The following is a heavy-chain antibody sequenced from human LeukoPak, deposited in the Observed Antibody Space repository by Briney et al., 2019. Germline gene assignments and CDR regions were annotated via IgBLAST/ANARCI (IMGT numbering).Heavy chain of an antibody. Sequence: GGSLRLSCAASGFTFSDYYMTWIRQAPGKGLEWVSYISSSGSTIYYADSVKGRFTISRDNAKNSLYLQMNSLRAEDTAVYYCARELGGSGSYYPPGAFDPWGQGTLVTVSS. J-gene: IGHJ5*02. CDR2: ISSSGSTI. V-gene: IGHV3-11*01. D-gene: IGHD3-10*01. CDR1: GFTFSDYY. CDR3: ARELGGSGSYYPPGAFDP.